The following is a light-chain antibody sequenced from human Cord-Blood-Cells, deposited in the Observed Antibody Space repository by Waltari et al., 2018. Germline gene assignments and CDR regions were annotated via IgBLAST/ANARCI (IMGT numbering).Light chain of an antibody. Sequence: QAVLTQPSSLSASPGASASLTCTLRSGINVGTYRIYWYQQKPGSPPQYLLRYKSDSDKHPGSGVPNRFSGSKDASANAGILLISGLQSEDEADYYCMIWNSSAWVFGGGTKLTVL. V-gene: IGLV5-45*02. CDR3: MIWNSSAWV. CDR2: YKSDSDK. CDR1: SGINVGTYR. J-gene: IGLJ3*02.